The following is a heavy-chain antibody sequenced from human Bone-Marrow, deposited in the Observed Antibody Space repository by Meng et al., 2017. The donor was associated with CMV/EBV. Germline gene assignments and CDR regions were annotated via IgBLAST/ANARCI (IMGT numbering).Heavy chain of an antibody. J-gene: IGHJ4*02. CDR3: ARGGGYSYGFY. Sequence: SCKASGGTCSRYAISWVRQAPGQGLEWMGGIIPIFGTANYAQKFQGRVTITTDESTSTAYMELSSLRSEDTAVYYCARGGGYSYGFYWGQGTLVTVSS. CDR2: IIPIFGTA. D-gene: IGHD5-18*01. CDR1: GGTCSRYA. V-gene: IGHV1-69*05.